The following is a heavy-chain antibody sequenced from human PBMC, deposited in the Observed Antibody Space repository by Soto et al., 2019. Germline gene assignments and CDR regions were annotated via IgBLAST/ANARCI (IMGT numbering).Heavy chain of an antibody. CDR2: ISGSGRDS. CDR3: ASGGNSISEDYNYING. Sequence: EVQLLESGGGLVQPGGSLRLSCTASGFTLSRYAMNWVRQAPGKGLEWVAGISGSGRDSYYADPLKGHFTISRDNSNNPLYLQMSSRRAEDTAIYFCASGGNSISEDYNYINGWGKGTSVTVSS. CDR1: GFTLSRYA. J-gene: IGHJ6*03. D-gene: IGHD3-16*01. V-gene: IGHV3-23*01.